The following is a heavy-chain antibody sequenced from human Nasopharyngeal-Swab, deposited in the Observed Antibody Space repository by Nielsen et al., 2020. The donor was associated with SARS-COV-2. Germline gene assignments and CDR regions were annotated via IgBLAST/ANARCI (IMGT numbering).Heavy chain of an antibody. D-gene: IGHD6-19*01. CDR2: ISSSSYI. J-gene: IGHJ1*01. CDR3: ARDSGSSGEYFQH. CDR1: GFTFSSYS. Sequence: GESLKISCAASGFTFSSYSMNWVRQAPGKGLEWVSFISSSSYIYYADSVKGRFTISRDNAKNSLYLQMNSLRAEDTAVYYCARDSGSSGEYFQHWGQGTLVTVSS. V-gene: IGHV3-21*01.